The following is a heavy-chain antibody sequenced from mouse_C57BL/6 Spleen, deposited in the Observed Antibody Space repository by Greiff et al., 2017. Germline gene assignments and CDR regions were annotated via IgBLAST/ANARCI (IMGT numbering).Heavy chain of an antibody. J-gene: IGHJ2*01. V-gene: IGHV5-16*01. CDR2: INYDGSST. CDR1: GFTFSDYY. D-gene: IGHD1-1*01. CDR3: ARDGGIYYYGSSTGYFDY. Sequence: EVKLVESEGGLVQPGSSMKLSCTASGFTFSDYYMAWVRQVPEKGLEWVANINYDGSSTYYLDSLKSRFIISRDNAKNILYLQMSSLKSEDTATYYCARDGGIYYYGSSTGYFDYWGQGTTLTVSS.